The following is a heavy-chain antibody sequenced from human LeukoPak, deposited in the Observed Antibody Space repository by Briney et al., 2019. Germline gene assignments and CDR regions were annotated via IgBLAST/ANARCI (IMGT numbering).Heavy chain of an antibody. D-gene: IGHD3-10*01. CDR3: ARGFGGSSSGSSDY. Sequence: GGSLRLSCAASGFTFSSYEMNWVRQAPGKGLEWVSYISSSGSTIYYADSVKGRFTISRDNAKNSLYLQMNSLRAEDTAVYSCARGFGGSSSGSSDYWGQGTLVTVSS. V-gene: IGHV3-48*03. CDR1: GFTFSSYE. J-gene: IGHJ4*02. CDR2: ISSSGSTI.